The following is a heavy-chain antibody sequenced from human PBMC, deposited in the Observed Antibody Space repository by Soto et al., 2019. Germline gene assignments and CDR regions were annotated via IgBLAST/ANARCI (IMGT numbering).Heavy chain of an antibody. CDR3: ARESRLGYCTNGLCRTHDY. D-gene: IGHD2-8*01. V-gene: IGHV3-74*01. CDR1: GFTFSNYW. CDR2: INSDGSST. J-gene: IGHJ4*02. Sequence: EVQLVESGGGLVQPGGSLRLSCAASGFTFSNYWMHWVRQPPGKGLVWVSRINSDGSSTSYADSVKGRFTISRDNAKNTLYLQMNSLRAEDTAVYYCARESRLGYCTNGLCRTHDYWGQGTLVTVSS.